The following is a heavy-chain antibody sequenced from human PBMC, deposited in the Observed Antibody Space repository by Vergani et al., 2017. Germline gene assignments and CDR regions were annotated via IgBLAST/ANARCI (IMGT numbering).Heavy chain of an antibody. V-gene: IGHV3-21*01. Sequence: EVQLVESGGGLVKPGGSLRLSCAASGFTFSSYSMNWVRQAPGKGLEWVSSISSSSSYIYYADSVKGRFTISRDNAKNSLYLQMNSLRAEDTAVYYCARELGYCSSTSCQTGHYYYGMDVWGQGTTVTVSS. CDR1: GFTFSSYS. J-gene: IGHJ6*02. CDR3: ARELGYCSSTSCQTGHYYYGMDV. CDR2: ISSSSSYI. D-gene: IGHD2-2*01.